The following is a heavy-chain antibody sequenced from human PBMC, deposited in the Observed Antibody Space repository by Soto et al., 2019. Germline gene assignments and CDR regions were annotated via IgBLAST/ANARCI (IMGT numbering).Heavy chain of an antibody. CDR2: ISYDGSNK. J-gene: IGHJ6*02. V-gene: IGHV3-30-3*01. CDR3: ASSHYYDSSGLLNYYYGMDV. D-gene: IGHD3-22*01. Sequence: GGSLRLSCAASGFTFSSYAMHWVRQAPGKGLEWVAVISYDGSNKYYADSVKGRFTISRDNSKNTLYLQMNSLRAEDTAVYYCASSHYYDSSGLLNYYYGMDVWGQGTMVTVSS. CDR1: GFTFSSYA.